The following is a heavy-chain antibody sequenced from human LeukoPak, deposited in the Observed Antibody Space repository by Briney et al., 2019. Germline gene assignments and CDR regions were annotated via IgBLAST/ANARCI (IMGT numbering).Heavy chain of an antibody. CDR2: ISSSSSYI. J-gene: IGHJ4*02. D-gene: IGHD6-19*01. V-gene: IGHV3-21*01. CDR3: ARVGPSSGWYPDY. CDR1: GFTFSSYA. Sequence: GGSLRLSCAASGFTFSSYAMSWVRQAPGKGLEWVSSISSSSSYIYYADSVKGRFTISRDNAKNSLYLQMNSLRAEDTAVYYCARVGPSSGWYPDYWGQGTLVTVSS.